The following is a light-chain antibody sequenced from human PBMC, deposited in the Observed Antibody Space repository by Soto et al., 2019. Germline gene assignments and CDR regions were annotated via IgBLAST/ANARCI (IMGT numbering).Light chain of an antibody. CDR1: SSNIGAGYD. Sequence: QSVLTQPPSVSGAPGQRVTISCTGSSSNIGAGYDVHWYQQLPGAALKLLIYGNTNRPSGVPDRFSGSKSGTSASLAITGLQAEDEGDYYCQSFDTSLTNSYVFGTGTKVTVL. V-gene: IGLV1-40*01. J-gene: IGLJ1*01. CDR3: QSFDTSLTNSYV. CDR2: GNT.